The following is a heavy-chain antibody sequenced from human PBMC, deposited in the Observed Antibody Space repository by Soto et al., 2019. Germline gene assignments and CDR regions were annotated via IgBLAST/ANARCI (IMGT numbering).Heavy chain of an antibody. Sequence: QVQLVQSGAELKKPGASVKVSCKASGYTFTSYGVNWVRQAAGQGLEWMGWMNHNTGNTGYAQKFQGRVTMTRNTSISTAYMELSSLTSEDTAVYYCARDDRYGSGSYFFDYWGQGTLVTVSS. D-gene: IGHD3-10*01. CDR3: ARDDRYGSGSYFFDY. CDR2: MNHNTGNT. CDR1: GYTFTSYG. J-gene: IGHJ4*02. V-gene: IGHV1-8*01.